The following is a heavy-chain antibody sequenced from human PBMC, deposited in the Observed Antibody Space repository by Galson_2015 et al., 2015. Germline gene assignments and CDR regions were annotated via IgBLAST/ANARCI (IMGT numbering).Heavy chain of an antibody. Sequence: ETLSLTCAVSGGSISSRNWWSWVRQPPGKGLEWIGEIYHSGSTNYNPSLKSRVTISVDKSKNQFSLKLSSVTAADTAVYYCARFHRQWLVRRYFDYWGQGTLVTVSS. J-gene: IGHJ4*02. CDR3: ARFHRQWLVRRYFDY. D-gene: IGHD6-19*01. V-gene: IGHV4-4*02. CDR2: IYHSGST. CDR1: GGSISSRNW.